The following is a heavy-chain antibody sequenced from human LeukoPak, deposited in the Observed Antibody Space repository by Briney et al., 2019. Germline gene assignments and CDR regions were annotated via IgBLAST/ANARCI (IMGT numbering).Heavy chain of an antibody. CDR3: ARDPQTTFQGSRYYYGMDV. D-gene: IGHD2/OR15-2a*01. V-gene: IGHV3-13*01. J-gene: IGHJ6*02. CDR1: GFTFSSYD. Sequence: GGSLRLSCAASGFTFSSYDMHWVRQATGKGLECVSAIGTAGDTYHPGSVKGRFTISRENAKNSLYLQMNSLRAGDTAVYYCARDPQTTFQGSRYYYGMDVWGQGTTVTVSS. CDR2: IGTAGDT.